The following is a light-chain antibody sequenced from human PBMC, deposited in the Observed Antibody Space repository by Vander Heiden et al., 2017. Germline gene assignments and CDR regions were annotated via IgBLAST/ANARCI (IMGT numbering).Light chain of an antibody. CDR3: QQSYSTLFT. J-gene: IGKJ3*01. V-gene: IGKV1-39*01. CDR1: QSISSY. CDR2: AAS. Sequence: IQLTLPPPSLSASVGDRVTITCRASQSISSYLNWYQQKPGKAPKLLIYAASSLQSGVPSRFSGSGSGTDFTLTISSLQPEDFATYYCQQSYSTLFTFGPGTKVDIK.